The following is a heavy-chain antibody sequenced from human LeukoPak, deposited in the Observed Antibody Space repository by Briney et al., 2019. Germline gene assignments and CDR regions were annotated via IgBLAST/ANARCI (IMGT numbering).Heavy chain of an antibody. Sequence: SVKVSCKASGGSFSRYAISWVRQAPGQGLEWMGGIIPMFGTANYAQKFQGRVTITADKSTRTAYMELRTLRSEDTAIYYCARGSGETGGYYYDYWGRGTPVTVSS. J-gene: IGHJ4*02. D-gene: IGHD3-22*01. CDR2: IIPMFGTA. CDR1: GGSFSRYA. V-gene: IGHV1-69*06. CDR3: ARGSGETGGYYYDY.